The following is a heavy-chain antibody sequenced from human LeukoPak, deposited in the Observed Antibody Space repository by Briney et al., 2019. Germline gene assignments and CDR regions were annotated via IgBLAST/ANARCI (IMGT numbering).Heavy chain of an antibody. Sequence: SETLSLTCTVSGGSISSYYWSWIRQPPGKGLEWIGYIYYSGSTNYNPSLKSRVTISVDTSKNQFSLKLSSVTAADTAVYYCARDHGRYFDWPYFDYWGQGTLVTVSS. CDR2: IYYSGST. D-gene: IGHD3-9*01. J-gene: IGHJ4*02. CDR1: GGSISSYY. V-gene: IGHV4-59*01. CDR3: ARDHGRYFDWPYFDY.